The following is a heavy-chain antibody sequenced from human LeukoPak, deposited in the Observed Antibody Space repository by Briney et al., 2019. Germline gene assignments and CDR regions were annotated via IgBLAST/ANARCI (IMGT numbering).Heavy chain of an antibody. J-gene: IGHJ3*02. CDR1: GYTFTGYY. V-gene: IGHV1-2*02. D-gene: IGHD3-22*01. CDR2: INPNSGGT. CDR3: AILSYYDSSGYYPPDAFDI. Sequence: ASVKVSCKASGYTFTGYYMHWVRQAPGQGLEWMGWINPNSGGTNYAQKFQGRVTMTRDTSISTAYMELSRLRSDDTAVYYCAILSYYDSSGYYPPDAFDIWGQGTMVTVPS.